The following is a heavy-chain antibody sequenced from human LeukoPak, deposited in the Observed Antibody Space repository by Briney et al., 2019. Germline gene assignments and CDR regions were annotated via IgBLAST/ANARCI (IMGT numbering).Heavy chain of an antibody. CDR2: IYYSGST. D-gene: IGHD6-6*01. CDR3: ARGVPYSSSSFDY. J-gene: IGHJ4*02. Sequence: SETLSLTCTVSGGSISSYYWSWIRQPPGKGLEWIGYIYYSGSTNYNPSLKSRVTISVDTSKNQFSLKLSSVTAADTAVYYCARGVPYSSSSFDYWGQGTLVTVSS. V-gene: IGHV4-59*08. CDR1: GGSISSYY.